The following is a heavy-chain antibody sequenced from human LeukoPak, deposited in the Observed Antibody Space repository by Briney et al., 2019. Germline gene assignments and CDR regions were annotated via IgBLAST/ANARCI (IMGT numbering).Heavy chain of an antibody. Sequence: ASVKVSCKASGYTFTGYYMHWVRQAPGQGLEWMGWINPNSGGTNYAQKFQGRVTMTRDTSISTAYMELSRLRSDDTAVYYCARDHEDCSSTSCPLGYWGQGTLVTVSS. CDR3: ARDHEDCSSTSCPLGY. CDR2: INPNSGGT. D-gene: IGHD2-2*01. J-gene: IGHJ4*02. V-gene: IGHV1-2*02. CDR1: GYTFTGYY.